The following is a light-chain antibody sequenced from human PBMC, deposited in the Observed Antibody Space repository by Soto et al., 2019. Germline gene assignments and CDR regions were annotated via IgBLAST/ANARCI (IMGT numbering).Light chain of an antibody. J-gene: IGLJ2*01. CDR3: SSYTSRNTVV. V-gene: IGLV2-18*02. Sequence: QSVLTQPPSVSGSPGQAVTISCTGTSSDVGSYNRVSWYQQPPGTAPKLMIYEVSNRPSGVPDRFSGSKSGNTASLTISGLQAEDEADYHCSSYTSRNTVVFGGGTKLTVL. CDR2: EVS. CDR1: SSDVGSYNR.